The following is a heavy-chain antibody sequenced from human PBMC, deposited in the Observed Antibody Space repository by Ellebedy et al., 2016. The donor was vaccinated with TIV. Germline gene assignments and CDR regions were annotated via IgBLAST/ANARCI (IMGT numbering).Heavy chain of an antibody. Sequence: SETLSLXXSVSGYSIRSGYYWGWIRQPPGKGLEWIGNIYHSGSTYNPSLRSRVTLSLDTSKNHLSLRLTSVTAADTAVYYCSIMGRWEGFDIWGPGTRVTVSS. J-gene: IGHJ3*02. CDR2: IYHSGST. CDR1: GYSIRSGYY. D-gene: IGHD1-26*01. V-gene: IGHV4-38-2*02. CDR3: SIMGRWEGFDI.